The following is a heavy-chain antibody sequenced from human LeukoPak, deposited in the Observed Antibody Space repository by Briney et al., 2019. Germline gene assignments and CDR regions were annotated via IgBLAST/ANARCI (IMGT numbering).Heavy chain of an antibody. J-gene: IGHJ6*02. D-gene: IGHD2-21*02. CDR2: INTYNGKT. Sequence: GDSVTVSCTASGYTFTSYGITWVRQAPGQGLEWMAWINTYNGKTNYAQKVQDRVTLATDTSTRTADMELRTLTSDDTAVYYCARGKVTTPPYYYGLDVWGQGTTVSVSS. V-gene: IGHV1-18*01. CDR1: GYTFTSYG. CDR3: ARGKVTTPPYYYGLDV.